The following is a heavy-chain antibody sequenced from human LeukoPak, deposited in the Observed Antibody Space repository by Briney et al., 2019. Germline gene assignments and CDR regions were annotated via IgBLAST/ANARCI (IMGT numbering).Heavy chain of an antibody. V-gene: IGHV3-48*03. J-gene: IGHJ4*02. CDR3: ATSDPYGASLFDS. D-gene: IGHD4-17*01. CDR2: ISTVCTTQ. Sequence: HPGGSLRLSCAASGFTCSCFAMNWVPQAPGMGLKWISYISTVCTTQYYTDSVKGRFTISRANAKDSLFLQMNSRRAEDTGVYYCATSDPYGASLFDSWGQGTLVTVSS. CDR1: GFTCSCFA.